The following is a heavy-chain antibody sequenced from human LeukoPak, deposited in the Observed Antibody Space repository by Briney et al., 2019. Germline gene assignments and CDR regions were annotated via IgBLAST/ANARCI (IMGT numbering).Heavy chain of an antibody. CDR1: GFTFSSYA. D-gene: IGHD3-22*01. J-gene: IGHJ4*02. CDR3: AKDRPPLSSGPTGY. Sequence: GGSLRLSCAASGFTFSSYAMSWVRQAPGKGLEWVPAISGSGGSTYYADSVKGRFTISRDNSKNTLYLQMNSLRAEDTAVYYCAKDRPPLSSGPTGYWGQGTLVTVSS. V-gene: IGHV3-23*01. CDR2: ISGSGGST.